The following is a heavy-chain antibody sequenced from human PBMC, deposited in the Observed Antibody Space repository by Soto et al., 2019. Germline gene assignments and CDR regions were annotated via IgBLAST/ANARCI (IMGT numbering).Heavy chain of an antibody. CDR2: ISSSSSTI. Sequence: PGGSLRLSCAASGFTFSSYSMNWVRQAPGKGLEWVSYISSSSSTIYYADSVKGRFTISRDNAKNSLYLQMNSLRAEDTAVYYCAREYSNYEFDLYYMDVWGKGTTVTVSS. V-gene: IGHV3-48*01. CDR3: AREYSNYEFDLYYMDV. J-gene: IGHJ6*03. D-gene: IGHD4-4*01. CDR1: GFTFSSYS.